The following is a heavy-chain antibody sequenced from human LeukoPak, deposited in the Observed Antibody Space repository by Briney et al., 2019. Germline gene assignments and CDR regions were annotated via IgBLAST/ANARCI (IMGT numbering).Heavy chain of an antibody. V-gene: IGHV3-30*04. J-gene: IGHJ4*02. D-gene: IGHD3-22*01. CDR2: ISYDGSNK. CDR1: GFTFSSYA. CDR3: ARDSYYYDSSGLDY. Sequence: GGSLRLSCAASGFTFSSYAMHWVRQAPGKGLEWVAVISYDGSNKYYADSVKGRFTISRDNSKNTLYLQMNSLRAKDTAVYYCARDSYYYDSSGLDYWGQGTLVTVSS.